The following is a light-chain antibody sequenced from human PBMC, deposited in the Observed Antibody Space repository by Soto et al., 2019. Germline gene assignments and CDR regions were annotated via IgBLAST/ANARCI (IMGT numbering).Light chain of an antibody. Sequence: DIQLTQSPSFLSASVGDRVTITCRASQAINSDLAWYQQKPGKVPNLLIYGASTLQSGVPSRFSGSGSGTEFTLTISSLQPEDFATYYCQQLHSYPLTFGGGSKVEIK. CDR3: QQLHSYPLT. CDR2: GAS. V-gene: IGKV1-9*01. CDR1: QAINSD. J-gene: IGKJ4*01.